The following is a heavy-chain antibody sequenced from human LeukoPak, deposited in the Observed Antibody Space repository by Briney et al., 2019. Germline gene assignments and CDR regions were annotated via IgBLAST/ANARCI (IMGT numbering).Heavy chain of an antibody. CDR3: AKRADSAWYYLDY. Sequence: GGSLRLSCAAPGFTLTRHAMHCVRPAPGKGLEWVVVIFYDGSDKYNAASVKGRFTISRGNSKNTLYLQMNSLRAEDTAVYYCAKRADSAWYYLDYWGQGTLVTVSS. CDR2: IFYDGSDK. CDR1: GFTLTRHA. D-gene: IGHD6-19*01. J-gene: IGHJ4*02. V-gene: IGHV3-30*18.